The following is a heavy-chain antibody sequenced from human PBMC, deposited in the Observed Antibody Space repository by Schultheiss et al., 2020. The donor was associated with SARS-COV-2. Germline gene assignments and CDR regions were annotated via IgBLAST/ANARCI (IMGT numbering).Heavy chain of an antibody. CDR3: ARVGPQLLAAAGAFDI. J-gene: IGHJ3*02. CDR1: GYTFTSYG. Sequence: GESLKISCKASGYTFTSYGISWVRQAPGQGLEWMGWISAYNGNTNYAQKLQGRVTMTTDTSTSTVYMELSSLRSEDTAVYYCARVGPQLLAAAGAFDIWGQGTMVTVSS. V-gene: IGHV1-18*01. CDR2: ISAYNGNT. D-gene: IGHD2-2*01.